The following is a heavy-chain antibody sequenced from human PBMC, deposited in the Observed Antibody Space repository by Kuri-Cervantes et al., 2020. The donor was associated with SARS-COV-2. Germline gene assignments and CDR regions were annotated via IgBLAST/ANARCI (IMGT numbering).Heavy chain of an antibody. V-gene: IGHV4-34*01. CDR1: GGSFSGFY. Sequence: SETLSLTCAVYGGSFSGFYWSWIRQAPGKGLEWIGEINHSGSANYNPSLKSRVTTSVDTFKNQFSLKLSSVTAADTAVYYCARFTEYSSSLLDYWGQGTLVTVSS. D-gene: IGHD6-6*01. J-gene: IGHJ4*02. CDR2: INHSGSA. CDR3: ARFTEYSSSLLDY.